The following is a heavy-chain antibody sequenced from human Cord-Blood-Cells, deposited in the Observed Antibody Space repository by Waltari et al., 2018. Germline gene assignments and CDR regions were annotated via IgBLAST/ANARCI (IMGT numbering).Heavy chain of an antibody. D-gene: IGHD1-7*01. Sequence: QVQLQESGPGLVKPSETLSLTCTVSGGSISSHYWSWIRQPPGKGLEWIGYIYYSGSTNSNPSLKRRVTISVDTSKNQFSLKLSSVTAADTAVYYCARGARNWNYPNWFDPWGQGTLVTVSS. CDR1: GGSISSHY. CDR2: IYYSGST. V-gene: IGHV4-59*11. J-gene: IGHJ5*02. CDR3: ARGARNWNYPNWFDP.